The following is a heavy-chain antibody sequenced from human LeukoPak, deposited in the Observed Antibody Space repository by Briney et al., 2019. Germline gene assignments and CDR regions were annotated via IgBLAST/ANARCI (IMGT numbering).Heavy chain of an antibody. D-gene: IGHD3-10*01. Sequence: SETLSVTCTVSGGSISSHYWRWIRQPPGKGLEWLGYIYYRERTNYNPSLKSRVTISVDTSNNQFSLKLSSVTAADTAVYYCATGEQDYYFDHWGQGKLLTVSS. CDR3: ATGEQDYYFDH. CDR1: GGSISSHY. CDR2: IYYRERT. V-gene: IGHV4-59*11. J-gene: IGHJ4*02.